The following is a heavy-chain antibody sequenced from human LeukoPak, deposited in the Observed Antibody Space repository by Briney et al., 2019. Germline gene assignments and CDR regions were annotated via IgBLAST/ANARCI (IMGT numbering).Heavy chain of an antibody. Sequence: ASVKVSCTASGYTFTSYGISWVRQAPGQGLEWMGWISAYNGNTNYAQKLQGRVTMTTDTSTSTAYMELRSLRSDDTAVYYCARDALDYYDSSGVDYWGQGTLVTVSS. CDR1: GYTFTSYG. D-gene: IGHD3-22*01. J-gene: IGHJ4*02. V-gene: IGHV1-18*01. CDR2: ISAYNGNT. CDR3: ARDALDYYDSSGVDY.